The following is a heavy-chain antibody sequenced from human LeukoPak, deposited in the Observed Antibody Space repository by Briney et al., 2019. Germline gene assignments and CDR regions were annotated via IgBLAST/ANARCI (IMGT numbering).Heavy chain of an antibody. J-gene: IGHJ6*04. V-gene: IGHV3-48*03. CDR1: GFTFSSYE. D-gene: IGHD4-17*01. CDR3: APPPVGIDV. Sequence: GGSLRLSCAASGFTFSSYEMNWVRQAPGKGLEWVSYISSSGSTIYYADSVKGRFTISRDNAKNSLDLQMNSLRAEDTAVCFCAPPPVGIDVWGRGTSVTVSS. CDR2: ISSSGSTI.